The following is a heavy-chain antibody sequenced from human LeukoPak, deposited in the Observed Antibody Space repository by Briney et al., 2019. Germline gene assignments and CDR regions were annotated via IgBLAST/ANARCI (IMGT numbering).Heavy chain of an antibody. J-gene: IGHJ5*02. V-gene: IGHV4-59*01. Sequence: SETLSLTCTVSGGSINNYYWSWIRQPPGKGLEWIGYIYYSGSTDYNPSLKSRVTISVDTSKNQFSLKLSSVTAADTAVYYCARGIESSTSWIDPWGQGTLVIVSS. D-gene: IGHD2-2*01. CDR2: IYYSGST. CDR1: GGSINNYY. CDR3: ARGIESSTSWIDP.